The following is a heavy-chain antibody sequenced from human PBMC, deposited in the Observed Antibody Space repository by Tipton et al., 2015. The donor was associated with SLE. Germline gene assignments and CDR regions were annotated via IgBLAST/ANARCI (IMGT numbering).Heavy chain of an antibody. J-gene: IGHJ6*03. Sequence: TLSLTCSVSGASISSHYWTWIRQPPGKGLEWIGYISDSGITNYNPSIKSRVAISIDTSKNQFSLNLSSVTAADTALYYCARVLGSRYCTNGVCTSPYYFYYYMDVWGRGTSVTVSS. D-gene: IGHD2-8*01. V-gene: IGHV4-59*11. CDR1: GASISSHY. CDR2: ISDSGIT. CDR3: ARVLGSRYCTNGVCTSPYYFYYYMDV.